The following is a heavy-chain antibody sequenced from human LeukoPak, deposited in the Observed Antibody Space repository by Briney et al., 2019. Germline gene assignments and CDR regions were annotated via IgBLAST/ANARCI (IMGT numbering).Heavy chain of an antibody. Sequence: ASETLSLTFTVSGGSISSGDYYWSWIRQPPGKGLEWIGYIYYSGSTYYNPSLKSRVTISLDTSKNQFSLKLSSVTAADTAVYYCARDGLPGYSGYSYYMDVWGKGTTVTVSS. V-gene: IGHV4-30-4*08. CDR3: ARDGLPGYSGYSYYMDV. J-gene: IGHJ6*03. CDR2: IYYSGST. CDR1: GGSISSGDYY. D-gene: IGHD5-12*01.